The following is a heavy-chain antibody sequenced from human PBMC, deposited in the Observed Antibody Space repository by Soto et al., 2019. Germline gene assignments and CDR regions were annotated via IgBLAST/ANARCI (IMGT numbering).Heavy chain of an antibody. CDR1: GGSISRNSYY. CDR3: ARQDWNGVDH. V-gene: IGHV4-39*01. J-gene: IGHJ4*02. Sequence: QMQLQESGPGLVKPSETLSLTCTVSGGSISRNSYYWGWIRQPPGKGLEWIGSIYYSGSTYYNPSLKRRVTSSGVTSKYPFSLQLSPATAAATAVYYCARQDWNGVDHWGQGTLVTVSS. D-gene: IGHD1-1*01. CDR2: IYYSGST.